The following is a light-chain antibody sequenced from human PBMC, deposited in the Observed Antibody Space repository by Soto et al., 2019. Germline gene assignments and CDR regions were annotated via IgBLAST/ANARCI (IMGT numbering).Light chain of an antibody. CDR3: QQYNNWHPRGT. CDR2: GAS. Sequence: EIVMTQSPATLSVSPGERATLSCRASQSVSSNLAWYQQKPGQAPRLLIYGASTRATGIPARFSGSGSGTEFTLTISSLQSEAFAVYYCQQYNNWHPRGTFGQGTKVEIK. J-gene: IGKJ1*01. CDR1: QSVSSN. V-gene: IGKV3-15*01.